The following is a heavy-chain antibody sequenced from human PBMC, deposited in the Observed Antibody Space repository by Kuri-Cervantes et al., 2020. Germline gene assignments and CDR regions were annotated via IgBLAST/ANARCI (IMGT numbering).Heavy chain of an antibody. CDR2: IKNKLNSYTT. D-gene: IGHD1-26*01. CDR3: ATWRSGAPDI. CDR1: GFTFVHYW. V-gene: IGHV3-72*01. J-gene: IGHJ6*04. Sequence: GESLKISCEASGFTFVHYWMNWVRQAPGKGLEWLGRIKNKLNSYTTEYAASVRGRFTISRDDSRNTLYLQMNSLKTEDTAVYYCATWRSGAPDIWSRGATVTVSS.